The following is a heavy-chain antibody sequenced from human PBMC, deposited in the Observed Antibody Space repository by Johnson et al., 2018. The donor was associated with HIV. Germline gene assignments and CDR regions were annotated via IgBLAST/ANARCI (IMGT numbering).Heavy chain of an antibody. D-gene: IGHD6-13*01. Sequence: VQLVESGGGLIQPGGSLRLSCAASGFTVSSNYMNWVRQPPGKGLEWVSVIYSGGSTYYADSVKGRFTISRDNSKNTLYLQMNSLRAGDTALCYCSKFRVAAAGVRDAFEYGGQGTMVTVSS. V-gene: IGHV3-53*01. CDR1: GFTVSSNY. CDR3: SKFRVAAAGVRDAFEY. CDR2: IYSGGST. J-gene: IGHJ3*01.